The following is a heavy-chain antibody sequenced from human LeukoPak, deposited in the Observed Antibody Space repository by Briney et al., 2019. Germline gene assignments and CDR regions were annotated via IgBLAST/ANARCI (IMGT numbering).Heavy chain of an antibody. D-gene: IGHD3-22*01. J-gene: IGHJ4*02. CDR2: MNGSGGST. V-gene: IGHV3-23*01. CDR3: AKGAMHYYDSSGYNYFDY. Sequence: PEESLRLSCSASGFTFSNYAMSWVRQAPGKGLEWVSAMNGSGGSTYYADSVKGRFTISRDNSKNTLYLQMNSLTAEDTAVFYCAKGAMHYYDSSGYNYFDYWGQGTPVTVST. CDR1: GFTFSNYA.